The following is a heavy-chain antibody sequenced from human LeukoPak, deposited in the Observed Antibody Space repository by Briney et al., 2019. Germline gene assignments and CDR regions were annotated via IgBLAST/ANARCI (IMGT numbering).Heavy chain of an antibody. CDR2: ISGSGGST. Sequence: GGSLRLSCAASGFTFSSYAMSWVRQAPGKGLEWVSAISGSGGSTYYADSVKGRFTISRDNSKNTLYLQMNSLRAEDTAAYYCAKANVKAVAGIYFDYWGQGTLVTVSS. D-gene: IGHD6-19*01. V-gene: IGHV3-23*01. J-gene: IGHJ4*02. CDR1: GFTFSSYA. CDR3: AKANVKAVAGIYFDY.